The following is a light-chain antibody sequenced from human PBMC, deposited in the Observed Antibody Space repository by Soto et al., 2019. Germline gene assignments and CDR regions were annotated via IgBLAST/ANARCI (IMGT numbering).Light chain of an antibody. CDR3: QQYGSSEII. CDR2: DKS. Sequence: EIVLTQSPGTLSLSPGERLPLSCRARQSLTNSFIAWYQQKPGQAPRLLIYDKSSRATGIPDRFSGSGSGTDFTLTISRLEPEDFAVFFCQQYGSSEIIFGQGTRLEI. J-gene: IGKJ5*01. V-gene: IGKV3-20*01. CDR1: QSLTNSF.